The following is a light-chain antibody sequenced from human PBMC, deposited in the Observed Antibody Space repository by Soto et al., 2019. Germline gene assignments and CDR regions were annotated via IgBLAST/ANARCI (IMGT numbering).Light chain of an antibody. Sequence: EMVLTQSPGTRSLSPLEIATLSFMASQSVSNNYLAWYQQKPGQAPRLLIYGASNRATGIPDRFSGSGSGTDFTLTISRLEPEDFAVYYCQQYGSSGTFGQGTKVDIK. CDR1: QSVSNNY. CDR3: QQYGSSGT. J-gene: IGKJ1*01. V-gene: IGKV3-20*01. CDR2: GAS.